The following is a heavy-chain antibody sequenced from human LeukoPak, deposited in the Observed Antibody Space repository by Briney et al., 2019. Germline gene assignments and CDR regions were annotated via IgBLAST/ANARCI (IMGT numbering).Heavy chain of an antibody. V-gene: IGHV3-21*05. CDR3: ARSQQLLLSDAFDI. CDR1: GFTFSDYS. D-gene: IGHD6-13*01. Sequence: GGSLPPSRAASGFTFSDYSINWVRQAPGKGLEWVSFISSRSSSIYYADSVKGRFTISRDNAKNTLNLQMNSLRAEDTAVYYCARSQQLLLSDAFDIWGEGTMLTVSS. J-gene: IGHJ3*02. CDR2: ISSRSSSI.